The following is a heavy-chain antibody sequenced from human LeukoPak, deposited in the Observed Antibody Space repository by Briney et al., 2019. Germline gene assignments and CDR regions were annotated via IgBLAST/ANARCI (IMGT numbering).Heavy chain of an antibody. D-gene: IGHD1-14*01. CDR1: GYTFSTYG. Sequence: ASVKVSCKASGYTFSTYGITWVRQAPGQGLEWMGWISVDSNDTNYAQKYQGRVTMTTDTSTSTVYMELRSLGSDDTAVYYCARSVPGVGRYYFDYWGQGTLVTVSS. CDR3: ARSVPGVGRYYFDY. J-gene: IGHJ4*02. CDR2: ISVDSNDT. V-gene: IGHV1-18*01.